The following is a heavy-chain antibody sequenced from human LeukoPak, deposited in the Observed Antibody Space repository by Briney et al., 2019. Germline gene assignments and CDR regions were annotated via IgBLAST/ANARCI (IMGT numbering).Heavy chain of an antibody. CDR1: GFTFSSYW. J-gene: IGHJ4*02. CDR2: INSDGSST. D-gene: IGHD5-18*01. CDR3: ARRDTAMAFDY. V-gene: IGHV3-74*01. Sequence: PGGSLRLSCAASGFTFSSYWMHWVRQAPGKGLVLVSRINSDGSSTSYADSVKGRFTISRDNAKNTLYLQMNSLRAEDTAVYYCARRDTAMAFDYWGQGTLVTVSS.